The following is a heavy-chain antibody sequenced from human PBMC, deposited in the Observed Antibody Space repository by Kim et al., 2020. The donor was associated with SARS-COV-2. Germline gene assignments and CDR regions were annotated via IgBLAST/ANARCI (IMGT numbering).Heavy chain of an antibody. Sequence: SETLSLTCTVSGGSINNYYWSWIRQPPGKGLEWIGYIYYSGSTNYNPSFKTRVTISVDTSKSQSSLSLTSVTAPDTALYYCASFRCSSASCPQRYAFDIWGRGTVVTVSS. CDR2: IYYSGST. J-gene: IGHJ3*02. CDR3: ASFRCSSASCPQRYAFDI. D-gene: IGHD2-2*01. V-gene: IGHV4-59*08. CDR1: GGSINNYY.